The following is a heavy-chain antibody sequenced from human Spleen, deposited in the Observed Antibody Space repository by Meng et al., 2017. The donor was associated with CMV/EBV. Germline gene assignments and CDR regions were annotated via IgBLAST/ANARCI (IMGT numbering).Heavy chain of an antibody. CDR2: IGSAGDR. CDR3: ARQWDYGYNSLDY. Sequence: GESLKISCAASGFSFSSHDMHWVCQTPGKGLEWVSSIGSAGDRYYAGSVKGRFTISRENAKNSFSLQMNSLRVGDTAVYYCARQWDYGYNSLDYWGQGTLVTVSS. J-gene: IGHJ4*02. CDR1: GFSFSSHD. V-gene: IGHV3-13*01. D-gene: IGHD3-16*01.